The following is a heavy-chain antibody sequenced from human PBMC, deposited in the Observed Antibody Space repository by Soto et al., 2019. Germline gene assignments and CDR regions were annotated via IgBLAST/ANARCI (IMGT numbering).Heavy chain of an antibody. V-gene: IGHV3-23*01. D-gene: IGHD1-26*01. CDR2: IRGSGAET. CDR3: ARSEGAEGVVWFDT. J-gene: IGHJ5*02. Sequence: EVHLLESGGDLVQPGGSLRVSCVASGFSFSNYAMRWVRQAPGTGLEWVSGIRGSGAETHYADSVKGRFTISRDNSKNTVYLEMRSLNVGDTAVYYCARSEGAEGVVWFDTWGRGTLVTVSS. CDR1: GFSFSNYA.